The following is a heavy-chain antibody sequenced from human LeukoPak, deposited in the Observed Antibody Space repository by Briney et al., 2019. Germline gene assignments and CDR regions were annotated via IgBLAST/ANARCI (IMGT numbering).Heavy chain of an antibody. CDR1: GGSISSSNW. CDR2: IYHSGST. V-gene: IGHV4-4*02. CDR3: ARGYSGYDLRIGSHRHQQLVPQHYYYYYMDV. J-gene: IGHJ6*03. Sequence: PSGTLSLTCAVSGGSISSSNWWSWVRQPPGKGLEWIGEIYHSGSTYYNPSLKSRVTISVDTSKNQFSLKLSSVTAADTAVYYCARGYSGYDLRIGSHRHQQLVPQHYYYYYMDVWGKGTTVTVSS. D-gene: IGHD5-12*01.